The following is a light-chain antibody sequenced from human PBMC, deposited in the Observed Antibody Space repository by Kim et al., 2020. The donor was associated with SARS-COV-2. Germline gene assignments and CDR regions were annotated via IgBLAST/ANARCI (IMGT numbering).Light chain of an antibody. CDR2: ETS. CDR3: QQDSSSPFT. Sequence: EIVLTQSPGTLSMSRGQRATLSCRASQSVRSGYIAWYQQRPGQAPRVLMYETSTRAIDIPDRFSGSGSGTDFTLIISRLEPEDFAVYYYQQDSSSPFTFGEGTKVDIK. J-gene: IGKJ4*02. CDR1: QSVRSGY. V-gene: IGKV3-20*01.